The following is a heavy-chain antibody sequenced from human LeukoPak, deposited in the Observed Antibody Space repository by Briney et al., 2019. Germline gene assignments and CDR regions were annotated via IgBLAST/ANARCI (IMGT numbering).Heavy chain of an antibody. CDR2: INHSGST. CDR1: GGSFSGYY. Sequence: PSETLSLTCAVYGGSFSGYYRSWIRQPPGKGLEWIGEINHSGSTNYNPSLKSRVTISVDTSKNQFSLKLSSVIAADTAVYFCARVRVNYFDYWGQGNLVTVSS. CDR3: ARVRVNYFDY. D-gene: IGHD3-10*01. V-gene: IGHV4-34*01. J-gene: IGHJ4*02.